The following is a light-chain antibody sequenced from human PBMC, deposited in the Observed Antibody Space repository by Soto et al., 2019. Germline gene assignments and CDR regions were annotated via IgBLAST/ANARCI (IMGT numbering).Light chain of an antibody. J-gene: IGKJ4*01. V-gene: IGKV3-11*01. CDR3: QQRSSWPSLT. CDR1: QSVGNY. CDR2: DAS. Sequence: EIVLTQSPAILSLSPGERATLSCWASQSVGNYLAWYQQRPGQAPRLLIYDASSRAAGIPTRFRGSGSGTDFSTTIISIEQADFAVDYCQQRSSWPSLTFGGGTKVEIK.